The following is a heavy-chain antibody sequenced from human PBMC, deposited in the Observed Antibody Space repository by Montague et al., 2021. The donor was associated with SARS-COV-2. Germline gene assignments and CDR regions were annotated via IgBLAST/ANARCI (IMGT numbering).Heavy chain of an antibody. D-gene: IGHD1-1*01. J-gene: IGHJ4*02. V-gene: IGHV4-59*01. Sequence: SETLSLTCGVSGESISGYYWSWIRQSPGKGLEWIGFVHYTGYTDYNPSLKNRVTISLDTPRNHFSLRLRSLTAADTAVYYCARAQHICFIANCVNYFDFWGRGTLVTVSS. CDR1: GESISGYY. CDR3: ARAQHICFIANCVNYFDF. CDR2: VHYTGYT.